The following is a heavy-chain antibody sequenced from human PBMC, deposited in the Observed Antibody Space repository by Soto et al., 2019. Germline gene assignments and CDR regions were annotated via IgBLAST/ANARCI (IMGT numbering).Heavy chain of an antibody. J-gene: IGHJ5*02. V-gene: IGHV3-48*02. CDR2: IGAGSSPT. D-gene: IGHD3-9*01. CDR3: VRDNGLRFFDWPQFDP. Sequence: PWGSLRLSCTASGFTFSHYNMNWVRQTPGTGLEWVSYIGAGSSPTYYADSVKGRFTISRDNAQNSLFLQMNHLRDEDTAVSDCVRDNGLRFFDWPQFDPWGQGTLVTV. CDR1: GFTFSHYN.